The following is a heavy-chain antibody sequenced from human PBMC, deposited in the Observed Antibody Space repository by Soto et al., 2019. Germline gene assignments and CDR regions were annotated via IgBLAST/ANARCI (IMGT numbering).Heavy chain of an antibody. J-gene: IGHJ5*02. CDR1: GGSSGSGGDS. Sequence: PSVTLSLTCAVSGGSSGSGGDSWSWNRQPPGKGLEWIGYIYHSGRTYYNPSLKSRVTISVDRSKNQFSLKLSSVTAADTAVYYCARVPGPWGQGTLVTVSS. CDR2: IYHSGRT. V-gene: IGHV4-30-2*01. CDR3: ARVPGP.